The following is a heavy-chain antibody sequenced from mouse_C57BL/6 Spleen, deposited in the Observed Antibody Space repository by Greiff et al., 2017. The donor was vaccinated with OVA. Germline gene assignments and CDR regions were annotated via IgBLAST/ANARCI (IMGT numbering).Heavy chain of an antibody. J-gene: IGHJ3*01. CDR1: GFNIKDYY. Sequence: VQLKQSGAELVRPGASVKLSCTASGFNIKDYYMHWVKQRPEQGLEWIGRIDPEDGDTEYAPKFQGKATMTADTSSNTAYLQLSSLTSEDTAVYDCTKGDYGNYGFAYWGQGTLVTVSA. CDR2: IDPEDGDT. V-gene: IGHV14-1*01. D-gene: IGHD2-1*01. CDR3: TKGDYGNYGFAY.